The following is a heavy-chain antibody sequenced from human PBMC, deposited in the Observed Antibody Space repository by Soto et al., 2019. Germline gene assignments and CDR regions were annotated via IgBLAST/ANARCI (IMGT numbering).Heavy chain of an antibody. CDR3: ARSDGRY. CDR2: IYYSGST. V-gene: IGHV4-59*01. CDR1: GGSISSYY. J-gene: IGHJ4*02. Sequence: QVQLQESGPGLVKPSETLSLTCTVSGGSISSYYWSWIRQPPGKGLEWIGYIYYSGSTNYTPSLXXRXXISVDTSKNQFSLKLSSVTAAATAVYYCARSDGRYWVQGTLVTVSS.